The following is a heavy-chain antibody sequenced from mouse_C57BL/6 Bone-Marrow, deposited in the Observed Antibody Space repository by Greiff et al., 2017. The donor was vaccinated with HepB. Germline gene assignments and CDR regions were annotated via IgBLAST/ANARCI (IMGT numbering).Heavy chain of an antibody. Sequence: ESGPELVKPGASVKISCKASGYAFSSSWMNWVKQRPGKGLEWIGRIYPGDGDTNYNGKFKGKATLTADKSSSTAYMQLSSLTSEDSAVYFCADYYGSSSFGYWGQGTTLTVSS. CDR2: IYPGDGDT. D-gene: IGHD1-1*01. CDR1: GYAFSSSW. CDR3: ADYYGSSSFGY. V-gene: IGHV1-82*01. J-gene: IGHJ2*01.